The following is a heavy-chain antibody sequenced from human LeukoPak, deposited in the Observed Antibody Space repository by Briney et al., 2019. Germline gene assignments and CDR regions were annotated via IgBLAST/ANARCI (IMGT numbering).Heavy chain of an antibody. D-gene: IGHD6-6*01. CDR3: ARVEYSRQVDY. CDR1: GGSISSSGYY. CDR2: IYYSGRT. Sequence: SETLSLTCTVSGGSISSSGYYWGWIRQPPGKGLEWIGSIYYSGRTYYNPSLKSRVTISVDTSKNQFSLRLSSVTAADTAVYYCARVEYSRQVDYWGQGTLVTVSS. J-gene: IGHJ4*02. V-gene: IGHV4-39*07.